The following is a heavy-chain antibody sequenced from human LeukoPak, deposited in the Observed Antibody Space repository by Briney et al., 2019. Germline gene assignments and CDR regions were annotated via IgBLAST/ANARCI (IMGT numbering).Heavy chain of an antibody. V-gene: IGHV3-7*01. D-gene: IGHD3-3*01. Sequence: PGGSLRLSCAASGFTFSSYWMSWVRQAPGKGLEWVANIKQDGSEKYYVDSVKGRFTISRDNAKNSLYLQMNSLRAEDTAVYYCARGGLYDFWSGYYWRFDYWGQGTLVTVSS. CDR2: IKQDGSEK. J-gene: IGHJ4*02. CDR3: ARGGLYDFWSGYYWRFDY. CDR1: GFTFSSYW.